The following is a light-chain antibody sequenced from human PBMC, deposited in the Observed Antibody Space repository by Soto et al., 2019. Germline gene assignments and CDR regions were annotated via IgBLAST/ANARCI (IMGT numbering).Light chain of an antibody. CDR2: LNSDGSH. V-gene: IGLV4-69*01. CDR3: QTWDTGIHVV. CDR1: SGHSSYA. Sequence: QLVLTQSPSASASLGASVKLTCTLSSGHSSYAIAWHQQQPEKGPRYLMKLNSDGSHSKGDGIPDRFSGSSSGAERYLTIPTLQSEDEADYYCQTWDTGIHVVFGGGTKLTVL. J-gene: IGLJ2*01.